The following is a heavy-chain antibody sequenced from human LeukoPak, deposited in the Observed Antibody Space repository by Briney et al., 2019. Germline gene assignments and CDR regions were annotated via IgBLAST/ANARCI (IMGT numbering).Heavy chain of an antibody. CDR2: INHSGST. CDR3: ARGPDLYYSDY. D-gene: IGHD3-16*01. V-gene: IGHV4-34*01. J-gene: IGHJ4*02. Sequence: RSSETLSLTCAVYGGSFSGYYWSWIRQPPGKGLEWIGEINHSGSTNYNPSLKSRVTISVDTSKNQFSLKLSSVTAADTAVYYCARGPDLYYSDYWGQGTLVTVSS. CDR1: GGSFSGYY.